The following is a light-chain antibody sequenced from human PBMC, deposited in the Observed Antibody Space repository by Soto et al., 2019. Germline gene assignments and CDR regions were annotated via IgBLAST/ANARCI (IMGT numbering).Light chain of an antibody. V-gene: IGKV1-17*01. CDR1: QAIRND. CDR3: QQYTNYPWT. Sequence: DIQMTQSPSSLSASVGDRVTITCRASQAIRNDLGWYQQKPGKAPKRLIYAASSLDSEVPLRFSGSGSGTEFTLTISSLQPDDFATYYCQQYTNYPWTFGQGTKV. J-gene: IGKJ1*01. CDR2: AAS.